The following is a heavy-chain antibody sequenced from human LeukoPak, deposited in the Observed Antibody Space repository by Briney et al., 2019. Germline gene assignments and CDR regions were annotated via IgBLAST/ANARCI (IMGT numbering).Heavy chain of an antibody. J-gene: IGHJ5*02. Sequence: GGSLRLSCAASGFTVSSSFMSWVRQAPGKGLEWVSVSYRGGGTYVADSVKGRFTVPRDDSKNTLYLQMNGLRAEDTALYYCARPWDDDSGFYISWGQGSLVTVSS. CDR2: SYRGGGT. V-gene: IGHV3-53*01. D-gene: IGHD6-19*01. CDR1: GFTVSSSF. CDR3: ARPWDDDSGFYIS.